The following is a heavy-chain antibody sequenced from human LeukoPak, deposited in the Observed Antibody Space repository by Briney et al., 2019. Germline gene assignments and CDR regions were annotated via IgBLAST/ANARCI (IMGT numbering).Heavy chain of an antibody. CDR2: LLYSGST. J-gene: IGHJ2*01. CDR1: GASISDYY. D-gene: IGHD1-14*01. Sequence: SETLSLTCNVSGASISDYYWSWVRQSPEKGLEWIASLLYSGSTHYNPSLRSRVAISGDTSNNQFSLILTSVTTTDTAVYYCARTGRRGYFDFWGRGTLVTVSS. V-gene: IGHV4-59*01. CDR3: ARTGRRGYFDF.